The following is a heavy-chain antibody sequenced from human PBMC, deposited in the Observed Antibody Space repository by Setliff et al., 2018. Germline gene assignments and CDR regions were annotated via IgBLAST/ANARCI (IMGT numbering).Heavy chain of an antibody. Sequence: SVKVSCKASGGTFSSYAISWVRQAPGQGLEWMGGIIPIFGTANYAQKFQGRVTITTXXXTSTAYMELXXXRSEDTAVYYCARDRIPSSSWYGLNWFDPWGQGTLVTVSS. CDR3: ARDRIPSSSWYGLNWFDP. J-gene: IGHJ5*02. CDR1: GGTFSSYA. V-gene: IGHV1-69*05. D-gene: IGHD6-13*01. CDR2: IIPIFGTA.